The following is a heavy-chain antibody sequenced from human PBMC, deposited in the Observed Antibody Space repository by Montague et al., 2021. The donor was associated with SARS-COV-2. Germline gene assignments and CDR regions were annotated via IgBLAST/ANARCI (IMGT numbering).Heavy chain of an antibody. J-gene: IGHJ3*02. V-gene: IGHV4-31*03. Sequence: TLSLTCTVSGGSISSGGYYWSWIRQHPGKGLEWIGYIYYSGSTYYNPSLKSRVTISVDTSKNQFSLKLSSVTAADTAVYYCARARITMIVVVNAFDTWGQGTRVTVSS. CDR1: GGSISSGGYY. CDR2: IYYSGST. CDR3: ARARITMIVVVNAFDT. D-gene: IGHD3-22*01.